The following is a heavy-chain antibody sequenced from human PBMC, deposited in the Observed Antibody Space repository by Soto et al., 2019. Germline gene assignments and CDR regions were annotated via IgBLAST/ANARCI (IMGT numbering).Heavy chain of an antibody. D-gene: IGHD2-15*01. CDR2: IYYSGNT. CDR1: GGSISSVGYY. CDR3: AKLAGYCSGNSCHRDYAMDV. J-gene: IGHJ6*02. Sequence: PSETLSLTCIVSGGSISSVGYYWSWLRQLPGKGLEWIGYIYYSGNTYYNPSLKSRVTISVDTSKNQFSLKLSSVTAADTAVYYCAKLAGYCSGNSCHRDYAMDVLVQWTTVS. V-gene: IGHV4-31*03.